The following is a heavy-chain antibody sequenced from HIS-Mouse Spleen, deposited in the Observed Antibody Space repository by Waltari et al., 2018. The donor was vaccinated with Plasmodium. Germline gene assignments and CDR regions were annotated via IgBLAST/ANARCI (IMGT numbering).Heavy chain of an antibody. V-gene: IGHV4-34*01. J-gene: IGHJ4*02. CDR1: GGSFSGYY. D-gene: IGHD7-27*01. Sequence: QVQLQQWGAGLLKPSETLSLTCAVYGGSFSGYYWSWIRQPPGKGLEWIGEINQSESTNYNPSLKSRVTISVDTSKNQFSLKLSSVTAADTAVYYCARVIPLGIPHFDYWGQGTLVTVSS. CDR2: INQSEST. CDR3: ARVIPLGIPHFDY.